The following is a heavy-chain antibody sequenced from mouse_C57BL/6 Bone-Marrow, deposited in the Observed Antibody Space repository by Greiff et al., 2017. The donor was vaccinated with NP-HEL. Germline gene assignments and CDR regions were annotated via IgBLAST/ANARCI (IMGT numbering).Heavy chain of an antibody. V-gene: IGHV1-82*01. D-gene: IGHD1-1*02. CDR2: IYPGDGDT. CDR1: GYAFSSSW. Sequence: VQLQQSGPELVKPGASVKISCKASGYAFSSSWMNWVKQRPGKGLEWIGRIYPGDGDTNYNGKFKGKATLTADKSSSTAYMQLSSLTSEDSAVYFCARHGRGDCWGQGTTLTVSS. CDR3: ARHGRGDC. J-gene: IGHJ2*01.